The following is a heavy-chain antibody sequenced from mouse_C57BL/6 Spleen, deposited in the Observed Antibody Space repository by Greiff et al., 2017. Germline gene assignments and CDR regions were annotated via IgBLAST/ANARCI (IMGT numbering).Heavy chain of an antibody. CDR3: AQSPYDYDWFAY. CDR2: IDPSDSYT. J-gene: IGHJ3*01. CDR1: GYTFTSYW. Sequence: QVQLQQPGAELVRPGTSVKLSCKASGYTFTSYWMHWVKQRPGQGLEWIGVIDPSDSYTNYNQKFKGKATLTVDTSSSTAYMQLSSLTSEDSAVYYCAQSPYDYDWFAYWGQGTLVTVSA. V-gene: IGHV1-59*01. D-gene: IGHD2-4*01.